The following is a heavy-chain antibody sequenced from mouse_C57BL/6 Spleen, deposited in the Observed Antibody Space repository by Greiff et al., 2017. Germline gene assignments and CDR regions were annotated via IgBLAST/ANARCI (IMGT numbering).Heavy chain of an antibody. J-gene: IGHJ4*01. CDR2: IYPGSGST. CDR1: GYTFTSYW. V-gene: IGHV1-55*01. Sequence: QVQLQQSGAELVKPGASVKMSCKASGYTFTSYWITWVKQRPGQGLEWIGDIYPGSGSTNYNEKFKSKATLTVDTSSSTAYMQLSSLTSEDSAVYYCARRKTLIYYAMDYWGQGTSVTVSS. CDR3: ARRKTLIYYAMDY.